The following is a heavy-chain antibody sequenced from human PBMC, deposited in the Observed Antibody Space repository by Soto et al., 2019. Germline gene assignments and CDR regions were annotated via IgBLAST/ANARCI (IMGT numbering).Heavy chain of an antibody. D-gene: IGHD4-17*01. CDR3: ARQPYRYYGGNSRWFDP. Sequence: ESGGGVVQPGRSLRLSCAASGITFSSYAMHWVRQAPGKGLEWVAVISYDGSNKYYADSVKGRFTISRDNSKNTLYLQMNSLRAEDTAVYYCARQPYRYYGGNSRWFDPWGQGTLVTVSS. CDR2: ISYDGSNK. CDR1: GITFSSYA. J-gene: IGHJ5*02. V-gene: IGHV3-30-3*01.